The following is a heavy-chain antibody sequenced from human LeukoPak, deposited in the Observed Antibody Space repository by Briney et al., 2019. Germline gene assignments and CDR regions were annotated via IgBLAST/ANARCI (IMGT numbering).Heavy chain of an antibody. D-gene: IGHD3-16*01. Sequence: SETLSLTCTVSGGSISSSSYYWGWIRQPPGKGLEWIGSIYYSGSTCYNPSLKSRVTISLDTSKHQFSLKLTSVPAADTAVYYCAPQRGGLTRFGYWGQGTLVTVSS. V-gene: IGHV4-39*01. J-gene: IGHJ4*02. CDR1: GGSISSSSYY. CDR3: APQRGGLTRFGY. CDR2: IYYSGST.